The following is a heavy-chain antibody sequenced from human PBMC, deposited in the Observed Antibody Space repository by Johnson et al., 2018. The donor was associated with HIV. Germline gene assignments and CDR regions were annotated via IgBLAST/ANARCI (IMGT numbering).Heavy chain of an antibody. D-gene: IGHD1-26*01. CDR3: ARSRERGDAFDI. CDR2: ISSSGSTI. V-gene: IGHV3-11*04. J-gene: IGHJ3*02. CDR1: GFTFSDYY. Sequence: QVQLVESGGGLVQPGGSLRLSCAASGFTFSDYYMSWIRQAPGKRLEWVSYISSSGSTIYYADSVKGRFTISRENAKNSLYLQMNSLRAGDTAVYYCARSRERGDAFDIWGQGTMVTVSS.